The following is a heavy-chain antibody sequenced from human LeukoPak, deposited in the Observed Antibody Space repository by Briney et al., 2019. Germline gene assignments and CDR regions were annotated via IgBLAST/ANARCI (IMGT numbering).Heavy chain of an antibody. CDR3: ARQGGVDTAMVGRIYYYYYYYMDV. D-gene: IGHD5-18*01. CDR1: GYSFTSYW. CDR2: IYPGDSDT. Sequence: GESLKISCKGSGYSFTSYWIGWVRQMPGKGLEWMGIIYPGDSDTRYSPSFQGQVTISADKSISTAYLQWSSLKASDTAMYYCARQGGVDTAMVGRIYYYYYYYMDVWGKGTTVTVSS. J-gene: IGHJ6*03. V-gene: IGHV5-51*01.